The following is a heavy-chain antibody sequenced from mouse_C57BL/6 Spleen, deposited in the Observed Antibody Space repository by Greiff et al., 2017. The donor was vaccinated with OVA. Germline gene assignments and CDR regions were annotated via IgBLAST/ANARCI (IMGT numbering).Heavy chain of an antibody. V-gene: IGHV1-64*01. D-gene: IGHD1-1*01. CDR1: GYTFTSYW. CDR3: ARSPTTVVATPFDY. CDR2: IHPNSGST. Sequence: QVQLQQPGAELVKPGASVKLSCKASGYTFTSYWMHWVKQRPGQGLEWIGMIHPNSGSTNYNEKFKSKATLTVDKSSSTAYMQLSSLTSEDSAVYYCARSPTTVVATPFDYWGQGTTLTVSS. J-gene: IGHJ2*01.